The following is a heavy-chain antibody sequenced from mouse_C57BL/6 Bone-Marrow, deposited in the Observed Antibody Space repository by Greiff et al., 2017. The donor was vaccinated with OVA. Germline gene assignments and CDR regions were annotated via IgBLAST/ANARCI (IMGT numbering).Heavy chain of an antibody. J-gene: IGHJ2*01. Sequence: EVKVEESEGGLVQPGSSMKLSCTASGFTFSDYYMAWVRQVPEKGLEWVANINYDGSSTYYLDSLKSRFIISRDNAKNILYLQMSSLKSEDTATYYCARDARGNYNFDYWGKGTTLTVSS. CDR3: ARDARGNYNFDY. D-gene: IGHD2-1*01. CDR1: GFTFSDYY. V-gene: IGHV5-16*01. CDR2: INYDGSST.